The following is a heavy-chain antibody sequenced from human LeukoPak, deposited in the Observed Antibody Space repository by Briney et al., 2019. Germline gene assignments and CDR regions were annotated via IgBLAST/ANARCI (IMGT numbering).Heavy chain of an antibody. V-gene: IGHV4-39*02. CDR3: ARDPGGDSSGLDY. CDR1: GGSISSSSYY. D-gene: IGHD3-22*01. J-gene: IGHJ4*02. CDR2: IYYSGST. Sequence: SETLSLTCTVSGGSISSSSYYWGWIRQPPGKGLEWIGSIYYSGSTYYNPSLKSRVTISVDTSKNQFSLKLRSVTAADTAVYYCARDPGGDSSGLDYWGQGTLVTVSS.